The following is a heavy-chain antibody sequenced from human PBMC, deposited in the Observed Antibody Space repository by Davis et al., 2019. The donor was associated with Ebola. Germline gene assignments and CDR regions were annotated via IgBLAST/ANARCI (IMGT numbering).Heavy chain of an antibody. Sequence: HSQTLSLTCAISGDNVSSKSAAWNWIRQSPSRGLEWLGRTYSSSKWYTDYATSVDSRITINPDTSKNQFSLQLNSVTPEDTAVYYCARLAWSPTKWFDPWGQGTLVTVSS. J-gene: IGHJ5*02. CDR3: ARLAWSPTKWFDP. V-gene: IGHV6-1*01. CDR2: TYSSSKWYT. CDR1: GDNVSSKSAA. D-gene: IGHD2-8*02.